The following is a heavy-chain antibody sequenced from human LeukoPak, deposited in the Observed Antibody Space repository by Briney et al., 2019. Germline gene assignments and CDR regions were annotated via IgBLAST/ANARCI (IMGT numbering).Heavy chain of an antibody. J-gene: IGHJ4*02. CDR2: TSYDGSSE. CDR3: ARTTVTEASNY. V-gene: IGHV3-30*04. CDR1: GFIFSNYY. Sequence: GGSLRLSCAASGFIFSNYYMHWVRQAPGKGLEWVAAITSYDGSSEYYADSVKGRFTISRDNSKNTLYLQMNSLRPEDTALYYCARTTVTEASNYWGQETLVTVSS. D-gene: IGHD4-17*01.